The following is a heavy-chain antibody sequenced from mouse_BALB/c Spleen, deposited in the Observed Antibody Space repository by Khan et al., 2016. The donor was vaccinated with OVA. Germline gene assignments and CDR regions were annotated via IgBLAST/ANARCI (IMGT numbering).Heavy chain of an antibody. CDR2: ISYSGST. CDR1: GDSITSGY. J-gene: IGHJ2*01. D-gene: IGHD2-10*01. Sequence: EVQLQESGPSLVKPSQTLSLTCSVTGDSITSGYWNWIRKFPGNKLEYMGYISYSGSTYYNPSLKSRISITRDTSKTHHYLQLNSMTTEDSATYYCAGTSYYGNYYFDYWGQGTTLTVSS. CDR3: AGTSYYGNYYFDY. V-gene: IGHV3-8*02.